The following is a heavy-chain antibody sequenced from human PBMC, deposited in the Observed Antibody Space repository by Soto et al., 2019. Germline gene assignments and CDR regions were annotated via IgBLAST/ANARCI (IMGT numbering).Heavy chain of an antibody. CDR3: VRGKYHCYGMDV. CDR1: GFTFSSYW. V-gene: IGHV3-7*04. J-gene: IGHJ6*02. Sequence: EAQLVGSGGGLVQPGGSLRLSCEASGFTFSSYWMSWVRQVPGKGLEWMANINQDGTVKYHLDSVKGRFTISRDNAKNSLYLQRNGLRVEDTGVYYCVRGKYHCYGMDVWNQGTTVTVTS. CDR2: INQDGTVK.